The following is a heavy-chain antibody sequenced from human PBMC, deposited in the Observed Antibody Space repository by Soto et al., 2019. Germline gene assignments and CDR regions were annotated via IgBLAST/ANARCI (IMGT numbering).Heavy chain of an antibody. D-gene: IGHD3-16*01. Sequence: SETLSLTCTVSGGSTSSDNYWSWIRQPPGKGLEWIGHIYYSGNTDYNPSLESRLAISIDTSKNQFSLKLSSVTAADTAVYFCAREGGESSDGLYYFDSWGQGSLVTVSS. CDR1: GGSTSSDNY. CDR2: IYYSGNT. V-gene: IGHV4-30-4*01. J-gene: IGHJ4*02. CDR3: AREGGESSDGLYYFDS.